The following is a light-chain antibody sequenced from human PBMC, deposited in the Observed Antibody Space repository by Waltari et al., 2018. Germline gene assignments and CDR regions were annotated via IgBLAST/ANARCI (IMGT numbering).Light chain of an antibody. Sequence: QSVLTQPPSASGTPGQRVTISCSGGSSNIGSNVVTWYQQFPGTAPKLPIYSSSQRPSRVPDRFAGSKSGTSSSLAISGLQSEDEADFYCASWDDSLNGWVFGGGTKLTVL. J-gene: IGLJ3*02. CDR3: ASWDDSLNGWV. CDR2: SSS. V-gene: IGLV1-44*01. CDR1: SSNIGSNV.